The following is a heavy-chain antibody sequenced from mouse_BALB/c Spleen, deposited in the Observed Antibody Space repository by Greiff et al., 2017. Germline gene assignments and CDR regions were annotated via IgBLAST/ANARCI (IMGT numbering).Heavy chain of an antibody. CDR1: GYTFTNYW. J-gene: IGHJ3*01. D-gene: IGHD1-1*01. Sequence: DLVKPGASVKLSCQASGYTFTNYWINWIKQRPGQGLEWIGRIAPGSGTTHLNEMFKGKATLTVDTSSSTAYIQLNSLSSEDSAVYFCARGETYYEGYAYWGQGTLGTDSA. V-gene: IGHV1S41*01. CDR3: ARGETYYEGYAY. CDR2: IAPGSGTT.